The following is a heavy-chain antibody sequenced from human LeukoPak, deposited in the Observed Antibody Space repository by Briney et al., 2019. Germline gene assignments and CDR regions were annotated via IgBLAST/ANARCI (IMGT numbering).Heavy chain of an antibody. CDR3: ARGWHYYYYYGMDV. J-gene: IGHJ6*02. V-gene: IGHV4-59*01. CDR1: GVSISSYY. CDR2: IYYSGST. Sequence: SETLSLTCTVSGVSISSYYWSWIRQPPGKGLEWIGYIYYSGSTNYNPSLKSRVTISVDTSKNQFSLKLSSVTAADTAVYYCARGWHYYYYYGMDVWGQGTTVTVSS.